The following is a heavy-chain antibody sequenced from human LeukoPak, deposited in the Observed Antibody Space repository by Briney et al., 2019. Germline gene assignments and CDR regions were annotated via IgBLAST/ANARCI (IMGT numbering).Heavy chain of an antibody. CDR2: IFSSGGT. CDR3: SSGLFGSSSWSESGYFAS. J-gene: IGHJ4*02. D-gene: IGHD6-13*01. CDR1: GVTISSFS. V-gene: IGHV4-4*07. Sequence: PSETLSLTCTASGVTISSFSRNWIRQTAGKGPEWIGRIFSSGGTNYNPSLNGRVTLSSDTSKNQLPLLQMTVTAADTTAYYCSSGLFGSSSWSESGYFASWGLGTLVTVSS.